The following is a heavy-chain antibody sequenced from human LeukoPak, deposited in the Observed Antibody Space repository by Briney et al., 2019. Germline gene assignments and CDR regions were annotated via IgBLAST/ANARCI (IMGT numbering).Heavy chain of an antibody. CDR2: IYYSGST. Sequence: PSETLSLTCTVSGGSISSYYWSWIRQPPGKGLEWSGYIYYSGSTNYNPSLKSRVTISVDTSKNQFSLKLSSVTAADTAVYYCARDRVLWFGESFTDYYYYGMDVWGKGTTVTVSS. V-gene: IGHV4-59*01. CDR3: ARDRVLWFGESFTDYYYYGMDV. J-gene: IGHJ6*04. CDR1: GGSISSYY. D-gene: IGHD3-10*01.